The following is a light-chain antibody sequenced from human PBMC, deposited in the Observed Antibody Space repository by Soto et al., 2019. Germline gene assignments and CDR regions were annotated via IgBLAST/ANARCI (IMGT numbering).Light chain of an antibody. V-gene: IGKV3-20*01. J-gene: IGKJ3*01. Sequence: EIVLTQSPGTLSLSPGERATLSCRASQSVSSSYLAWFQQKPGQAPRLLIYGASGRATGIPDRFSGSGSGTDFTLTISRLEPEDFAVYYCQHYSYSRYFSFGPGTKVEIK. CDR2: GAS. CDR1: QSVSSSY. CDR3: QHYSYSRYFS.